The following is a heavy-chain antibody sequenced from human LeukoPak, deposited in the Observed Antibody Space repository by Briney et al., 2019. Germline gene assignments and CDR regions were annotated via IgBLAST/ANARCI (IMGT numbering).Heavy chain of an antibody. CDR3: ASGDVELQWLGSYYMDV. Sequence: SETLSLTCTVSGDSINNNNYYWGWIRQPPGKGLEWIGNIYYNGRTYYSPSLKSRGTISVDTSNNQFSLKLSSVTAADTAVYYCASGDVELQWLGSYYMDVWGKGTTVTVSS. J-gene: IGHJ6*03. D-gene: IGHD6-19*01. CDR2: IYYNGRT. V-gene: IGHV4-39*01. CDR1: GDSINNNNYY.